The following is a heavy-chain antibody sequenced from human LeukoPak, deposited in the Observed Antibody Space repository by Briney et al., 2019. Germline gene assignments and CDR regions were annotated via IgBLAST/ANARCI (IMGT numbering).Heavy chain of an antibody. J-gene: IGHJ5*02. V-gene: IGHV4-38-2*02. CDR2: IYHSGRT. CDR3: ARHGYGIAAADTWFDP. D-gene: IGHD6-13*01. Sequence: PSETLSLTCTVSGYSISSGYYWGWIRQPPGKGLEWIGSIYHSGRTFYNPSLKSRVTISVDTSKNQFSLKLSSVTAADTAVYYCARHGYGIAAADTWFDPWGQGTLVTVSS. CDR1: GYSISSGYY.